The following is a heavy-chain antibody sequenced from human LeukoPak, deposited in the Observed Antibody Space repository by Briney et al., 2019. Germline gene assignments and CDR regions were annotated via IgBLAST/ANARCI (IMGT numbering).Heavy chain of an antibody. V-gene: IGHV4-34*01. CDR1: GGSFSGYY. CDR3: ARVNYYGSGRMGYYYYYYMDV. Sequence: SEILSLTCAVYGGSFSGYYWSWIRQPPGKGLEWIGEINHSGSTNYNPSLKSRVTISVDTSKNQFSLKLSSVTAADTAVYYCARVNYYGSGRMGYYYYYYMDVWGKGTTVTISS. D-gene: IGHD3-10*01. CDR2: INHSGST. J-gene: IGHJ6*03.